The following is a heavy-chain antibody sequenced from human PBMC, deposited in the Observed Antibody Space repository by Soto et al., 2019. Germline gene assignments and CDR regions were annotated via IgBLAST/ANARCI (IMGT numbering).Heavy chain of an antibody. Sequence: QVQLVESGGGVVQPGRSLRLSCAASGFNFSSYAMHWVRQAPGKGLEWVAVISYEGSNKYYADSVKGRFTISRDNSKNALYLQMNSLRAEDTAVYYCAREIPGAVVVPAATPGYCGQGTLVTFSS. CDR2: ISYEGSNK. D-gene: IGHD2-2*01. CDR1: GFNFSSYA. J-gene: IGHJ4*02. V-gene: IGHV3-30-3*01. CDR3: AREIPGAVVVPAATPGY.